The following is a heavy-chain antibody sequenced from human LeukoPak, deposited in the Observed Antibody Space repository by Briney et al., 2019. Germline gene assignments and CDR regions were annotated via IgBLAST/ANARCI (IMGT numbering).Heavy chain of an antibody. D-gene: IGHD3-10*01. V-gene: IGHV3-53*05. J-gene: IGHJ2*01. CDR1: GFTVSSNY. Sequence: GGSLRLSCAASGFTVSSNYMSWVRQAPGKGLEWVSVIYSGGSTYYADSVKGRFTISRDNAKNSLYLQMNSLRAEDTALYYCAKEGSGSYYSHWYFDLWGRGTLVTVSS. CDR3: AKEGSGSYYSHWYFDL. CDR2: IYSGGST.